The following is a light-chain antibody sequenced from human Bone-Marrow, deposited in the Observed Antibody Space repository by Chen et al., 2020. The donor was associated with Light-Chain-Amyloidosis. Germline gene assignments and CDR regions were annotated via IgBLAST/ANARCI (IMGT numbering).Light chain of an antibody. Sequence: QSALTQPASVSGSPGQSITISCTGTSSDVGGDNHVSWYQQHPDKAPKLMIYEVTNRPSWVPDRFSGAKSDNTASLTISGLQTEDKADYFCSSYTITKTLVFGSGTRVTVL. V-gene: IGLV2-14*01. CDR2: EVT. J-gene: IGLJ1*01. CDR1: SSDVGGDNH. CDR3: SSYTITKTLV.